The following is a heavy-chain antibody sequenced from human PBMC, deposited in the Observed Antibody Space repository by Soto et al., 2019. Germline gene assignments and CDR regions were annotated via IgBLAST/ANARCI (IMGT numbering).Heavy chain of an antibody. D-gene: IGHD3-22*01. J-gene: IGHJ5*02. CDR1: GGSISSGDYY. CDR3: ARDYYDSSGYYPNWFDP. V-gene: IGHV4-30-4*01. Sequence: KTSETLSLTCTVSGGSISSGDYYWSWIRQPPGKGLEWIGYICYSGSTYYNPSLKSRVTISVDTSKNQFSLKLSSVTAADTAVYYCARDYYDSSGYYPNWFDPWGQGTLVTVSS. CDR2: ICYSGST.